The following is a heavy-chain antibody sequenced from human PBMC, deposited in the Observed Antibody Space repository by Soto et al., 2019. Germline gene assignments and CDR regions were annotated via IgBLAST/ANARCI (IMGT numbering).Heavy chain of an antibody. CDR2: IIPIFGTA. Sequence: ASVKVSCKASGGTFSSYAISWVRQAPGQGLEWMGGIIPIFGTANYAQKFQGRVTITADESTSTAYMELSSLRSEDTAVYYCARDYDILTGYKNPLSKDGMDVWGQGTTVTVSS. V-gene: IGHV1-69*13. CDR3: ARDYDILTGYKNPLSKDGMDV. D-gene: IGHD3-9*01. CDR1: GGTFSSYA. J-gene: IGHJ6*02.